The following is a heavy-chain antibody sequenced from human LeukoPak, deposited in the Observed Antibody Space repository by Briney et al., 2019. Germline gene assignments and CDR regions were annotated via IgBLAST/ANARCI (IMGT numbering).Heavy chain of an antibody. J-gene: IGHJ4*02. V-gene: IGHV1-46*01. CDR2: INPSGCST. Sequence: GASVKVSYKASGYTFTSYYMHWVRQAPGQGLEWMGRINPSGCSTSYAQKFQGRVTMTRNTSISTAYMELSSLRSEDTAVYYCAKDLGYTHPPDYWRQATLVTVSS. CDR1: GYTFTSYY. CDR3: AKDLGYTHPPDY. D-gene: IGHD5-12*01.